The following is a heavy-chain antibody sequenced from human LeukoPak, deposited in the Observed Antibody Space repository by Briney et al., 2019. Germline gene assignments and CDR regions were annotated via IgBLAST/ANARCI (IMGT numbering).Heavy chain of an antibody. CDR2: IWYDGSNK. D-gene: IGHD1-26*01. J-gene: IGHJ4*02. CDR1: GITFSNYA. Sequence: GGSLRLSCAVSGITFSNYAMHWVRQAPGKGLEWVALIWYDGSNKYYADSVKGRFTISRDNSKNTLYLQMNSLRAEDTAVYYCARAYSGTYEDYWGQGTLVTVSS. V-gene: IGHV3-33*01. CDR3: ARAYSGTYEDY.